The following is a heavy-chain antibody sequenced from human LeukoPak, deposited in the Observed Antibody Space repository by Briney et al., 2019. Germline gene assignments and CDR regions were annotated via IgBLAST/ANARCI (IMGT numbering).Heavy chain of an antibody. D-gene: IGHD6-13*01. CDR3: ASAAPGYSSSWYPDAFDI. CDR1: GGSISSSSYY. J-gene: IGHJ3*02. CDR2: IYYSGST. Sequence: SETLSLTCTVSGGSISSSSYYWGWIRQPPGKGLEWIGSIYYSGSTYYNPSLKSRVTISLDTSKNQFSLKLSSVTAADTAVYYCASAAPGYSSSWYPDAFDIWGQGTMVTVSS. V-gene: IGHV4-39*01.